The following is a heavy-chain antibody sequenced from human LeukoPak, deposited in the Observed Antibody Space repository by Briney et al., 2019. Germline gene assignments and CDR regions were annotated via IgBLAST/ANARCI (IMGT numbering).Heavy chain of an antibody. CDR1: GGSISSTNYY. V-gene: IGHV4-39*01. D-gene: IGHD6-6*01. J-gene: IGHJ3*02. Sequence: SETLSLTCTVSGGSISSTNYYWGWIRQPPGKGLEWIGSIYYSGSTYYNPSLKSRVTISVDTSKNQFSLKLSSVTAADTAVYYCARHGQLVGAPDAFDIWGQGTMVTVSS. CDR3: ARHGQLVGAPDAFDI. CDR2: IYYSGST.